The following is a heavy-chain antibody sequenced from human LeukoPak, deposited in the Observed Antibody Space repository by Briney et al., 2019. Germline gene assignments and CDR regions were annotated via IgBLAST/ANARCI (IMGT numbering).Heavy chain of an antibody. V-gene: IGHV1-69*13. J-gene: IGHJ5*02. CDR2: VIPIFGTA. Sequence: GASVKVSCKGSGGTFSSYAISWVRQAPGQGLEWMGGVIPIFGTANDAQKFQGRVTITADESTSTAYMELSSLRSEDTAVYYCARDDYYYGSGSYRIYNWFDPWGQGTLVTVSS. CDR1: GGTFSSYA. CDR3: ARDDYYYGSGSYRIYNWFDP. D-gene: IGHD3-10*01.